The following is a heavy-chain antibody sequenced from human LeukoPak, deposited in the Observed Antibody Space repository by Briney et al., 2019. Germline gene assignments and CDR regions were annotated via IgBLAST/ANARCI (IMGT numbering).Heavy chain of an antibody. CDR3: ARAVYYDFWSGSPDDAFDI. J-gene: IGHJ3*02. D-gene: IGHD3-3*01. V-gene: IGHV3-20*01. Sequence: GGSLRLSCAVSGFTFDDHGMSWVRQAPGKGLEWVSGINWNGGSTGYADSVKGRFTISRDNAKNSLYLQMNSLRAEDTALYHCARAVYYDFWSGSPDDAFDIWGQGTMVTVSS. CDR1: GFTFDDHG. CDR2: INWNGGST.